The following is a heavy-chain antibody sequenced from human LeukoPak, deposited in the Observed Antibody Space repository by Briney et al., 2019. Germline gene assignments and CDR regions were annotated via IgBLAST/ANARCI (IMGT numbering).Heavy chain of an antibody. CDR2: INPNSGGS. V-gene: IGHV1-2*02. Sequence: DSVKVSCKASGYTFTGYYMHWVRQAPGQGLEWMGWINPNSGGSNYAQKFQGRVTMTRDTSISTAYMELSRLRSDDTAVYFCARDQSGSSGYSDYWGQGTLVTVSS. CDR3: ARDQSGSSGYSDY. CDR1: GYTFTGYY. J-gene: IGHJ4*02. D-gene: IGHD3-22*01.